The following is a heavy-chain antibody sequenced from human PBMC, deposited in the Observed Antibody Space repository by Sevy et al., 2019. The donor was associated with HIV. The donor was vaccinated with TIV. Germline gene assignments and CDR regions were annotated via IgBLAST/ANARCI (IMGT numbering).Heavy chain of an antibody. CDR2: IKQDGSEK. V-gene: IGHV3-7*01. J-gene: IGHJ3*02. D-gene: IGHD2-15*01. Sequence: GGSLRLSCAASGFTFSSYWMSWVRQAPGKGLEWVANIKQDGSEKYYVDSVKGRFTISRDNAKNSLYLQMNSLRAEDTAVYYCARMHCSGGSCYPYDAFDIWGQGTKVTVSS. CDR3: ARMHCSGGSCYPYDAFDI. CDR1: GFTFSSYW.